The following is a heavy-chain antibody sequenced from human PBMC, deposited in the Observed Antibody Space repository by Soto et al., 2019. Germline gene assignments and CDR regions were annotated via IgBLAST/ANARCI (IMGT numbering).Heavy chain of an antibody. Sequence: QVQLVQSGGEVKKTGAAVKVSCKASGYTFTTFGIGWVRQAPVQGLEGMGWISAYSGNTEYPEKLQGRVTMTIDTSTSTTYMALRSLTSDDTAVYYCARAFCSGGSCYLDYWGEGALVTVSS. CDR1: GYTFTTFG. D-gene: IGHD2-15*01. V-gene: IGHV1-18*01. J-gene: IGHJ4*02. CDR3: ARAFCSGGSCYLDY. CDR2: ISAYSGNT.